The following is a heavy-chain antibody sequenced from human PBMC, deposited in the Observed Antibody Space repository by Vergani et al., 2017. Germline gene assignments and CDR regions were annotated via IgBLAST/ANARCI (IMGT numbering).Heavy chain of an antibody. D-gene: IGHD1-26*01. CDR1: GFIFSDYY. CDR3: ARVSGSYTFDY. J-gene: IGHJ4*02. V-gene: IGHV3-11*06. Sequence: QVLLVESGGGLVKPGGSLRLSCAASGFIFSDYYMTWIRQAPGKGLEWISYITGTSSYTNYADSVKGRFTISRDNAKNSLYLHMSSLRAEDTAVYYCARVSGSYTFDYWGQGTLVTVSS. CDR2: ITGTSSYT.